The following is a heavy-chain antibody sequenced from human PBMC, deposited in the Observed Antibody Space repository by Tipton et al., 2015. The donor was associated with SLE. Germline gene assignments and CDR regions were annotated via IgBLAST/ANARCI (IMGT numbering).Heavy chain of an antibody. V-gene: IGHV4-39*07. CDR3: ARSGAITIFGVGFDAFDI. CDR2: IYYSGST. J-gene: IGHJ3*02. Sequence: LRLSCAVSGGSISSSNYYWGWIRQPPGKGLEWIGSIYYSGSTYYNPSLKSRVTISVDKSKNQFSLKLSSVTAADTAVYYCARSGAITIFGVGFDAFDIWGQGTMVTVSS. CDR1: GGSISSSNYY. D-gene: IGHD3-3*01.